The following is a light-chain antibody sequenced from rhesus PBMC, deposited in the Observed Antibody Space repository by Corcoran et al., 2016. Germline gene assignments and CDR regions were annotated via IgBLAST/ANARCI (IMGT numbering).Light chain of an antibody. Sequence: DIQMTQSPSSLSASVGDRVTITCRASENVTNYLHWYQQKPGKAPKLLISAASTLQSGVPSRFSGSGSGTDYTFTISSLQPEDVATYYCQHSYGTPYSFGQGTKVEIK. J-gene: IGKJ2*01. V-gene: IGKV1-74*01. CDR1: ENVTNY. CDR2: AAS. CDR3: QHSYGTPYS.